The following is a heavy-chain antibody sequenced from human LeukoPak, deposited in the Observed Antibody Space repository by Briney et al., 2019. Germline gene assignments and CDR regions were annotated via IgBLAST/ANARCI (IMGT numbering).Heavy chain of an antibody. J-gene: IGHJ5*02. CDR3: ARDGSWYEGNWFDP. CDR1: GYSISSGYY. CDR2: MFHSGST. D-gene: IGHD6-13*01. V-gene: IGHV4-38-2*02. Sequence: PSETLSLTCTVSGYSISSGYYWGWIRQPPGKGLEWIGTMFHSGSTSHNPSLKSRVTISADTSKNQFSLRLSSVTAADTAVYYCARDGSWYEGNWFDPWGQGTLVTVSS.